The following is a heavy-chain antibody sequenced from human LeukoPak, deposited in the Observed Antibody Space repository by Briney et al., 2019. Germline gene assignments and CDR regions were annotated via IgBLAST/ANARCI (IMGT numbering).Heavy chain of an antibody. V-gene: IGHV4-34*01. CDR1: GGSFSGYY. CDR2: INHSGGT. J-gene: IGHJ6*03. CDR3: ARVKDPGGYYYYYYMDV. D-gene: IGHD3-16*01. Sequence: SETLSLTCAVYGGSFSGYYWSWIRQPPGKGLEWIGEINHSGGTKYNPSLKSRVTISVDTSKNQFSLKLSSVTAADTAMYYCARVKDPGGYYYYYYMDVWGKGTAVTVSS.